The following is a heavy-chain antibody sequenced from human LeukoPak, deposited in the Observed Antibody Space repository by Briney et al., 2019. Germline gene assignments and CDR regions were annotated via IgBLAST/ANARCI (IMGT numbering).Heavy chain of an antibody. CDR3: AKDSRVGSSGSRNAFDI. V-gene: IGHV3-30*02. D-gene: IGHD6-19*01. CDR2: TQYDVSNK. Sequence: GGSLRLSCAASGFTFSSYAMAWVRQAPGKGLEWVAFTQYDVSNKHYVDSVKGRFTISRDNSKNTLFLQMNSLTVEDTAVYYCAKDSRVGSSGSRNAFDIWGQGTMVTVSS. CDR1: GFTFSSYA. J-gene: IGHJ3*02.